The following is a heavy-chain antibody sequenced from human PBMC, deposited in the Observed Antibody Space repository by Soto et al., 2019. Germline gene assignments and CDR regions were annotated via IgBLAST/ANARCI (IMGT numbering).Heavy chain of an antibody. Sequence: ASVKVSCKASGGTFSSYAISWVRQAPGQGLEWMGGIIPIFGTANYAQKFQGRVTITADESTSTAYMELSSLRSEDTAVYYCARDGPTGYSYGYVFYYWGQGTLVTVSS. V-gene: IGHV1-69*13. CDR3: ARDGPTGYSYGYVFYY. J-gene: IGHJ4*02. D-gene: IGHD5-18*01. CDR2: IIPIFGTA. CDR1: GGTFSSYA.